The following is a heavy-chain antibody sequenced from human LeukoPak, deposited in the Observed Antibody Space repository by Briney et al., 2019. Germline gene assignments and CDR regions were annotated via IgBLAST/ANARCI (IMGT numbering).Heavy chain of an antibody. CDR3: ARGGQPKAPTGYFDY. J-gene: IGHJ4*02. D-gene: IGHD4-17*01. CDR2: IYHSGST. V-gene: IGHV4-38-2*02. Sequence: PSQTLSLTCTVSGYSVSSGYYWGWIRQPPGKGLEWIGSIYHSGSTYYNPSLKSRVTISVDTSKNQFSLKLSSVTAADTAVYYCARGGQPKAPTGYFDYWGQGTLVTVSS. CDR1: GYSVSSGYY.